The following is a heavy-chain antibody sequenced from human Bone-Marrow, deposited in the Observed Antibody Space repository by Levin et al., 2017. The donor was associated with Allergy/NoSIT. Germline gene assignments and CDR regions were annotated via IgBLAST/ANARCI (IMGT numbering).Heavy chain of an antibody. J-gene: IGHJ2*01. D-gene: IGHD2-2*01. CDR1: GFTVSSNY. Sequence: GGSLRLSCAASGFTVSSNYMSWVRQAPGKGLEWVSVIYSGGSTYYADSVKGRFTISRDNSKNTLYLQMNSLRAEDTAVYYCARMGRIVVVPAAIGRSYGYFDLWGRGTLVTVSS. CDR3: ARMGRIVVVPAAIGRSYGYFDL. V-gene: IGHV3-53*01. CDR2: IYSGGST.